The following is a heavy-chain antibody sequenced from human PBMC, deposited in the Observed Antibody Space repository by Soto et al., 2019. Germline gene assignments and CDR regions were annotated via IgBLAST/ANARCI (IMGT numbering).Heavy chain of an antibody. J-gene: IGHJ4*02. Sequence: QVQLVQSAAEVKKPGSSVTVSCKASGGTFRSNGISWVRQAPGQGREWMGGIIPMVGAPNYARKFADRVRITADESTATSYMELRSLRYVDTALYYWASHDSSGSYEVDCWGQGTQVTVSA. CDR3: ASHDSSGSYEVDC. CDR1: GGTFRSNG. CDR2: IIPMVGAP. V-gene: IGHV1-69*01. D-gene: IGHD3-22*01.